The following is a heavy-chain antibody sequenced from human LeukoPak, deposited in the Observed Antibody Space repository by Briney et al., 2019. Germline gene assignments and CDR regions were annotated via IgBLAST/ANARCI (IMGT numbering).Heavy chain of an antibody. Sequence: PGGSLTLSCAASGLTFSDYAMSWLRQAPGKGLEWVSGIISDFTAIYADLVKGRFTISRDNFRNTFHLQVNSLRAEDTAVYYCAKDYSDSRVGDVFLEYWGQGTLVTVSS. CDR2: IISDFTA. CDR1: GLTFSDYA. V-gene: IGHV3-23*01. CDR3: AKDYSDSRVGDVFLEY. J-gene: IGHJ4*02. D-gene: IGHD1-26*01.